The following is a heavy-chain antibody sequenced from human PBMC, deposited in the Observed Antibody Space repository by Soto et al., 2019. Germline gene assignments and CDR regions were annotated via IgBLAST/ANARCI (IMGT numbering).Heavy chain of an antibody. V-gene: IGHV1-3*01. CDR2: INAGNGNT. Sequence: QVQLVQSGAEVKKPGASVKVSCKASGYTFTSYAMHWVRQAPGQRLEWMGWINAGNGNTKYSQKFQGRVTITRDTSASTAYMELSSLRSEDTAVYYCARAEAVAAYNWFDPWGQGTLVTVSS. J-gene: IGHJ5*02. CDR3: ARAEAVAAYNWFDP. D-gene: IGHD6-19*01. CDR1: GYTFTSYA.